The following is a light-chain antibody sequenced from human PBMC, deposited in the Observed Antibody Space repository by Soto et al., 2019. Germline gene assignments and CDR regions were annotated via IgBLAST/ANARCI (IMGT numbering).Light chain of an antibody. J-gene: IGKJ4*01. CDR3: QHYNNWPLT. CDR1: QSIGDT. CDR2: GAS. Sequence: EIVMTQSPATLSVSPGGRATLSCRASQSIGDTLAWYQQKPGQAPRLVIHGASSRVTGLPARFSGSGSGTDFTLTISSLQSDDFALYYCQHYNNWPLTFGGGTKVDIK. V-gene: IGKV3-15*01.